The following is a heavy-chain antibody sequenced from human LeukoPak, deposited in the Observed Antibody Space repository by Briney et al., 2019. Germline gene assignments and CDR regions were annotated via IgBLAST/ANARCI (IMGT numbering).Heavy chain of an antibody. V-gene: IGHV4-30-2*01. D-gene: IGHD2-15*01. Sequence: SETLSLTCAVSGGSISSGGYSWSWIRQPPGKGLEWIGYIYHSGSTYYNPSLKSRVNISVDRSKNQFSLKLSSVTAADTAVYYCARGRLYCSGGSCYSCWFDPWGQGTLVTVSS. J-gene: IGHJ5*02. CDR2: IYHSGST. CDR3: ARGRLYCSGGSCYSCWFDP. CDR1: GGSISSGGYS.